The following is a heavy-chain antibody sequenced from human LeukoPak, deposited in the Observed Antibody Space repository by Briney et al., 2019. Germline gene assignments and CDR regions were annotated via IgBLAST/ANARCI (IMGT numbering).Heavy chain of an antibody. CDR2: IIPIFGTA. Sequence: SVKVSCKASGGTFSSYAIGWVRQAPGQGLEWMGGIIPIFGTANYAQKFQGRVTITADESTSTAYMELSSLRSEDTAVYYCARGRGTEDYTQHSFDIWGQGTVVTVSS. V-gene: IGHV1-69*13. CDR1: GGTFSSYA. D-gene: IGHD4-11*01. J-gene: IGHJ3*02. CDR3: ARGRGTEDYTQHSFDI.